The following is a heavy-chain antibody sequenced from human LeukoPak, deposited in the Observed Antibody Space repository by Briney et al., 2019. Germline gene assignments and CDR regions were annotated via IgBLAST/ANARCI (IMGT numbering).Heavy chain of an antibody. J-gene: IGHJ4*02. CDR3: ARRTKGITGTTLYFDY. V-gene: IGHV4-39*01. CDR1: GGSISSSSYY. Sequence: SETLSPTCTVSGGSISSSSYYWGWIRQPPGKGLEWIGSIYYSGSTYYNPSLKSRVTISVDTSKNQFSLKLSSVTAADTAVYYCARRTKGITGTTLYFDYWGQGTLVTVSS. CDR2: IYYSGST. D-gene: IGHD1-20*01.